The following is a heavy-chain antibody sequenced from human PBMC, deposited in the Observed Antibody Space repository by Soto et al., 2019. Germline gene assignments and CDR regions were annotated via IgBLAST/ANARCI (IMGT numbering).Heavy chain of an antibody. CDR3: AXLAGGLRWELPRSAFDI. Sequence: GESLKISCKGSGYSFTSYWIGWVRQMPGKGLEWMGIIYPGDSDTRYSPSFQGQVTISADKSISTAYLQWSSLKASDTAMYYCAXLAGGLRWELPRSAFDIWGQGTMVTVSS. D-gene: IGHD1-26*01. J-gene: IGHJ3*02. V-gene: IGHV5-51*01. CDR2: IYPGDSDT. CDR1: GYSFTSYW.